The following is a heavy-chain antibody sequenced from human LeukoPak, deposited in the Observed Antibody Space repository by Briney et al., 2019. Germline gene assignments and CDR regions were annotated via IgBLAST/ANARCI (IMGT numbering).Heavy chain of an antibody. CDR2: IYYSGST. D-gene: IGHD3-3*01. Sequence: PSETLSLTCTVSGGSISSSSYYWGWIRQPPGKGLEWIGSIYYSGSTYYNPSLKSRVTISVDTSKNQFSLKLSSVTAADTAVYYCARTPGFWSGYPLGRYYYYGMDVWGQGTTVTVSS. CDR1: GGSISSSSYY. J-gene: IGHJ6*02. CDR3: ARTPGFWSGYPLGRYYYYGMDV. V-gene: IGHV4-39*01.